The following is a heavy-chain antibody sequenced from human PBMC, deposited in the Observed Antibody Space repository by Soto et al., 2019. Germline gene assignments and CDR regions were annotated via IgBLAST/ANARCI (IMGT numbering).Heavy chain of an antibody. CDR3: ARDEEGVYDFDY. J-gene: IGHJ4*02. V-gene: IGHV3-74*01. CDR1: GFTFSSYW. D-gene: IGHD2-2*01. Sequence: GGSLRLSCAASGFTFSSYWMHWVRQAPGNGLVWLSRINSDGSSATYADSVKGRFTISRDKAKSTLYLQMNSLRAEDTAMYYCARDEEGVYDFDYWGQGTLVTVSS. CDR2: INSDGSSA.